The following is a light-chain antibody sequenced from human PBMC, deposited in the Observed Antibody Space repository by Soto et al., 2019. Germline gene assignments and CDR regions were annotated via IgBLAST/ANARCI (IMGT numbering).Light chain of an antibody. V-gene: IGLV2-14*01. J-gene: IGLJ2*01. Sequence: QSALTQPASVSGSPGQSITISCTGTSSDVGGYNYVSWYQQHPGKAPKLMIYEVTSRPSGVSNRFSGSKSGNTASLTISGLQAEDEALYFCSSYTRASALGVFGGGTKVTVL. CDR3: SSYTRASALGV. CDR1: SSDVGGYNY. CDR2: EVT.